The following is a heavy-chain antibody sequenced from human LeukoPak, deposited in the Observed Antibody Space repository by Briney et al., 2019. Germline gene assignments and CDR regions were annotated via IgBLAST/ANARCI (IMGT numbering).Heavy chain of an antibody. CDR1: GYSFTSDW. CDR3: ARQVDTAMVLDY. J-gene: IGHJ4*02. V-gene: IGHV5-51*01. CDR2: IYPGDSDT. Sequence: GESLKISCKGSGYSFTSDWIGWVRRMLGKGLEWMGIIYPGDSDTRYSPSFQGQVTISADKSISTAYLQWSSLKASDTAMYYCARQVDTAMVLDYWGQGTLVTVSS. D-gene: IGHD5-18*01.